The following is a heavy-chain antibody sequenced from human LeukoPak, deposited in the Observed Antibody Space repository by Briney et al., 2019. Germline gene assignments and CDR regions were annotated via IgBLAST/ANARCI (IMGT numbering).Heavy chain of an antibody. CDR1: GYTFTGYY. J-gene: IGHJ6*02. V-gene: IGHV1-2*02. CDR2: INPNSGGS. Sequence: GASVKVSCKASGYTFTGYYMHWVRQAPGQGLEWMGWINPNSGGSNYPQRFQGRVTMTRDTSITTAYMELSRLTSDDTAAYFCARELPNDYYFYGLDVWGQGTTVTVSS. D-gene: IGHD2-15*01. CDR3: ARELPNDYYFYGLDV.